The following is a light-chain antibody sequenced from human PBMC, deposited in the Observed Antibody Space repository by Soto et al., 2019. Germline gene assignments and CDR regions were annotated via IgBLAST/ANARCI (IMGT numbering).Light chain of an antibody. CDR3: QQYHNWPPWR. CDR2: RAS. J-gene: IGKJ1*01. CDR1: QSVSTN. Sequence: EIVMTQSPGTLSVSPGERATLSCRASQSVSTNLAWYQQKPGQAPRLLIYRASTRATGIPARFGGSGSGTEFTLTISSLQSEDFAVYFCQQYHNWPPWRFGKGTKGDIX. V-gene: IGKV3-15*01.